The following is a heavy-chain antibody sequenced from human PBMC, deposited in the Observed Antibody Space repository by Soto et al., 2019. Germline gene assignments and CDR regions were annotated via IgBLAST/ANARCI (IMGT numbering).Heavy chain of an antibody. D-gene: IGHD3-3*02. Sequence: SETLSLTFTVSGSSINSSGYYWGWIRQPPGKGLEWIGSMFYGVSTYYNPSLKIRVTVSVDTSKNQFSLNLRSVTAADTAVYYCARLPSRHLVDYWGQGTLVTVSS. CDR2: MFYGVST. V-gene: IGHV4-39*01. CDR1: GSSINSSGYY. CDR3: ARLPSRHLVDY. J-gene: IGHJ4*02.